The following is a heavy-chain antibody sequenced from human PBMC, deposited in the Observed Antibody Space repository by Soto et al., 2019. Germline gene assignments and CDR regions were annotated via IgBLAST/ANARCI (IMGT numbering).Heavy chain of an antibody. CDR1: GYPFSRYY. D-gene: IGHD3-22*01. CDR3: ARASQMVINPSFYAMDL. CDR2: ISPNTGTT. V-gene: IGHV1-2*02. Sequence: ASVKVSCKGSGYPFSRYYMHWVRQAPGPGLQWMGWISPNTGTTRYAQKFKGRVTMTRDTSVSTFYMELSGLTSDDTAIYYRARASQMVINPSFYAMDLWGPGTTVTVSS. J-gene: IGHJ6*02.